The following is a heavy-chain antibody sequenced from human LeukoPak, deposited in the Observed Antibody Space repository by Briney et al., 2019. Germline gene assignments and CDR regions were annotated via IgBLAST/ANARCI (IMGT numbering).Heavy chain of an antibody. V-gene: IGHV3-7*01. CDR1: GFTFSSYW. D-gene: IGHD3-22*01. CDR2: IRQDGSEK. Sequence: GGSLRLSCAASGFTFSSYWMSWVRQAPGKGLEWVANIRQDGSEKYYVDSVKGRFTISRDNAKNSLYLQMNSLRAEDTAVYYCARGGQSYYYDSSGYDYWGQGTLVTVSS. CDR3: ARGGQSYYYDSSGYDY. J-gene: IGHJ4*02.